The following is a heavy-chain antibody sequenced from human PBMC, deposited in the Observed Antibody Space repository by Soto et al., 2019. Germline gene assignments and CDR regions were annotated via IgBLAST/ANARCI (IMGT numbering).Heavy chain of an antibody. V-gene: IGHV4-59*01. J-gene: IGHJ3*01. CDR3: ARGSLSTVTANAFDV. D-gene: IGHD2-21*02. Sequence: QVQLQESGPGLVKPSETLSLTCTVSGGSISDFYWSWIRQPPGKALEWIGYGYMYYSGSTYYNPSLEGRVSISVDSSNNQFSLRLSSVTAADTAVYYCARGSLSTVTANAFDVWGPGAPVTVSS. CDR2: MYYSGST. CDR1: GGSISDFY.